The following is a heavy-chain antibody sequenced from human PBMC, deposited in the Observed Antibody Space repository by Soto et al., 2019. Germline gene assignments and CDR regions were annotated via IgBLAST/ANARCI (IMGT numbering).Heavy chain of an antibody. D-gene: IGHD3-10*01. J-gene: IGHJ6*02. CDR2: IYYSGST. Sequence: PSETLSLTCTVSGGSISSGGYYWSWIRQHPGKGLEWIGYIYYSGSTYYNPSLKSRVTISVDRSKNQFSLKLSSVTAADTAVYYCARVCLTMVRGVIHYYYGMDVWGQGTTVTVSS. V-gene: IGHV4-31*03. CDR3: ARVCLTMVRGVIHYYYGMDV. CDR1: GGSISSGGYY.